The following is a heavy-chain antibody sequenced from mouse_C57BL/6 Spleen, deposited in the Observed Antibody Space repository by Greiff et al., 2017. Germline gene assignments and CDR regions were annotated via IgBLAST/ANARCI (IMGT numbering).Heavy chain of an antibody. D-gene: IGHD1-1*01. CDR3: ARGIYNYGSSQYYFDY. CDR2: IYPRSGNT. CDR1: GYTFTSYG. Sequence: QVQLQQSGAELARPGASVKLSCKASGYTFTSYGIRWVKQRTGQGLEWIGEIYPRSGNTYYNAKFQGKATLTADKSSSTAYMELRSLTSEDSAVYFCARGIYNYGSSQYYFDYWGQGTTLTVSS. J-gene: IGHJ2*01. V-gene: IGHV1-81*01.